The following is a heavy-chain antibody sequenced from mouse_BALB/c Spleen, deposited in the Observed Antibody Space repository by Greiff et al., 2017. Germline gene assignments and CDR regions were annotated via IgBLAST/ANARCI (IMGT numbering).Heavy chain of an antibody. D-gene: IGHD2-1*01. Sequence: EVMLVESGGGLVQPGGSMKLSCVASGFTFSNYWMNWVRQSPEKGLEWVAEIRLKSNNYATHYAESVKGRFTISRDDSKSSVYLQMNNLRAEDTGIYYCTRRVWGNYGYFDVWGAGTTVTVSS. V-gene: IGHV6-6*02. CDR1: GFTFSNYW. CDR3: TRRVWGNYGYFDV. CDR2: IRLKSNNYAT. J-gene: IGHJ1*01.